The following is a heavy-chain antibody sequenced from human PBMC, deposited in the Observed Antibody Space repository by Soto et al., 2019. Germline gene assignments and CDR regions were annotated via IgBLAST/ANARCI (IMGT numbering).Heavy chain of an antibody. CDR3: AKTWGDIEGYFDS. V-gene: IGHV3-23*01. D-gene: IGHD3-10*01. J-gene: IGHJ4*02. Sequence: EVQLLESGGGLVQPGGSLRLSCAASGFTLSSYAMSWVRQAPGKGLEWVSVISGSAGRTFYADSVKGRFTISRDNSKNTLYLQMNSLRAEDTAVYYCAKTWGDIEGYFDSWGQGTLVTVSS. CDR1: GFTLSSYA. CDR2: ISGSAGRT.